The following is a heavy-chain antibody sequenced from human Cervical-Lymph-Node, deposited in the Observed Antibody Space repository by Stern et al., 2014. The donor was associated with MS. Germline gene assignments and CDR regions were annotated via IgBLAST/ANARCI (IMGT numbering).Heavy chain of an antibody. CDR2: VLRVASDP. V-gene: IGHV5-51*03. CDR1: GYSFTKYC. Sequence: EVQLVESGADLRQPGASVKISCQASGYSFTKYCLPWVRPMPRQGLEWMGSVLRVASDPRYNPSFQSQITISADKSASTANLQWSSLKAADTAMVYCARVYSGTYCLCDAWGQGTQVTVSS. J-gene: IGHJ5*02. D-gene: IGHD1-26*01. CDR3: ARVYSGTYCLCDA.